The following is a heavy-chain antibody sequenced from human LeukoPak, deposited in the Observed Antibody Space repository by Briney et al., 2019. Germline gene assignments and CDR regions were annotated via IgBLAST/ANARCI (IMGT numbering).Heavy chain of an antibody. V-gene: IGHV4-34*01. Sequence: SETLSLTCAVYGGSFSGYYWSWIRQPPGKGLEWIGEINHSGSTNYNPSLKSRVTISVETSKNQFSLRLSSVTAADTAVYYCARSRDTAMPTDYWGQGTLVTVSS. J-gene: IGHJ4*02. CDR1: GGSFSGYY. D-gene: IGHD5-18*01. CDR2: INHSGST. CDR3: ARSRDTAMPTDY.